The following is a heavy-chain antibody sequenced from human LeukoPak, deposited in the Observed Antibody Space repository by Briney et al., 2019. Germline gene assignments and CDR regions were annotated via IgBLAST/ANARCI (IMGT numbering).Heavy chain of an antibody. V-gene: IGHV4-34*01. Sequence: KASETLSLTCAVYGGSFSGYYWSWIRQPPGKGLEWIGEINHSGSTNYNPSLKSRVTISVDTSKNQFSLKLSSVTAADTAVYYCAGGTHYFDYWGQGTLVTVSS. J-gene: IGHJ4*02. CDR2: INHSGST. CDR1: GGSFSGYY. CDR3: AGGTHYFDY.